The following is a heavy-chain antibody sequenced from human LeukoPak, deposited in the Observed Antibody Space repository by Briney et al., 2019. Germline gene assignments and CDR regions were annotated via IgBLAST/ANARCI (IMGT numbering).Heavy chain of an antibody. CDR1: GFTFSSYE. CDR3: ARVYPYYDSSGYYYYYYGMDV. D-gene: IGHD3-22*01. V-gene: IGHV3-48*03. CDR2: ISSSGSTI. Sequence: PGGSLRLSCAASGFTFSSYEMNWVRQAPGKGLEWVLYISSSGSTIYYADSVKGRFTISRDNAKNSLYLQMNSLRAEDTAVYYCARVYPYYDSSGYYYYYYGMDVWGQGTTVTVSS. J-gene: IGHJ6*02.